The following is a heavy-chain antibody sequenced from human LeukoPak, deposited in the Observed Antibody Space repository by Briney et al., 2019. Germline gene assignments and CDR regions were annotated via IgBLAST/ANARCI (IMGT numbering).Heavy chain of an antibody. CDR3: ARSQNYYGSGDY. Sequence: PSETLSLTCTVSGGSVSNGNFYWSWLRQPPGTPLEWIGYVYYTGSAYYNPSLEGRVTISVDTSKNQFSVRLSSVTAANTAMYYCARSQNYYGSGDYWSQGTLVTVSS. D-gene: IGHD3-10*01. CDR2: VYYTGSA. CDR1: GGSVSNGNFY. J-gene: IGHJ4*02. V-gene: IGHV4-61*01.